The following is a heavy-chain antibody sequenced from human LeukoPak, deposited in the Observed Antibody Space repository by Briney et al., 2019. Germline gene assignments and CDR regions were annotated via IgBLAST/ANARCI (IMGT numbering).Heavy chain of an antibody. V-gene: IGHV1-69*05. CDR1: GGTFSSYA. Sequence: SVKVSCKASGGTFSSYAISWVRQAPGQGLEWMGGIIPIFGTANYAQKFQGRVTITTDESTSTAYMELSSLRSEDTAVYYCARGGYYYDSSGYRAEYFQHWGQGTLVTVSS. CDR3: ARGGYYYDSSGYRAEYFQH. D-gene: IGHD3-22*01. CDR2: IIPIFGTA. J-gene: IGHJ1*01.